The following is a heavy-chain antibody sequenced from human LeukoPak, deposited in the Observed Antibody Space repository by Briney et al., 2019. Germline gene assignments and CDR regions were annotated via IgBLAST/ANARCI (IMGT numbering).Heavy chain of an antibody. CDR1: GFTFSSYW. V-gene: IGHV3-7*01. CDR2: IKQDGSEK. J-gene: IGHJ4*02. D-gene: IGHD6-19*01. Sequence: GGSLRLSCAASGFTFSSYWMSWVRQAPGKGLEWVANIKQDGSEKYYVDSVKGRFTISRDNAKNSLYLQMNRLRAEDTAVYYCAREESEQWLVHRYYFDYWGQGTLVTVSS. CDR3: AREESEQWLVHRYYFDY.